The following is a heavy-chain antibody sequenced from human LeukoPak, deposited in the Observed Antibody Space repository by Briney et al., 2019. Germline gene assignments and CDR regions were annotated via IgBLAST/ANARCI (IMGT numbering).Heavy chain of an antibody. Sequence: SETLSLTCTVSGGSISSYYWSWIRQRPGKGLEWIGYIYYSGSTNYNPSLKSRVTISVDTSKNQFSLKLSSVTAADTAVYYCARFNDFWSGYYTPHYYMDVWGKGTTVTVSS. CDR2: IYYSGST. J-gene: IGHJ6*03. V-gene: IGHV4-59*01. CDR1: GGSISSYY. D-gene: IGHD3-3*01. CDR3: ARFNDFWSGYYTPHYYMDV.